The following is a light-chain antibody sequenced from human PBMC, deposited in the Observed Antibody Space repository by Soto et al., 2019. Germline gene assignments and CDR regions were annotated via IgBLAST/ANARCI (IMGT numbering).Light chain of an antibody. V-gene: IGKV3-20*01. CDR2: GAS. Sequence: EIVLTQSPGTLSLSPGERATLSCRASQSVSSSFLAWYQQKPGQAPRLLIYGASNRATGIPDRFSGSGSGTDFTLTISRLEPEDFAVYYCQQYDSSPWMFGQGTKVEIK. J-gene: IGKJ1*01. CDR3: QQYDSSPWM. CDR1: QSVSSSF.